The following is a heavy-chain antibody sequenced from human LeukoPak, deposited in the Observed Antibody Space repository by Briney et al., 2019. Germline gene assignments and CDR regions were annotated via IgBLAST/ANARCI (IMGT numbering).Heavy chain of an antibody. CDR2: ISSTSSYI. Sequence: GGSLRLSCAASGFPLSDNYMTWVRQAPGKGLEWISYISSTSSYINYADSVKGRFTISRDNAKNSLYLQMNSLRAEDTAVYYCARAPGYSSSWGQGTLVTVSS. CDR1: GFPLSDNY. J-gene: IGHJ4*02. D-gene: IGHD6-13*01. CDR3: ARAPGYSSS. V-gene: IGHV3-11*06.